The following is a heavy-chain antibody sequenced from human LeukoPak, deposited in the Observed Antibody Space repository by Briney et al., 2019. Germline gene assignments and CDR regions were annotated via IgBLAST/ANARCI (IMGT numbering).Heavy chain of an antibody. J-gene: IGHJ2*01. Sequence: PGGSLRLSCAASGFTFSSYDMHWVRQATGKGLEWVSAIGTAGDTYYPGSVKGRFTISRENAKNSLYLQMNSLRAGDTAVYYCARDPSSGYSWYFDLWAVAPWSLSPQ. CDR3: ARDPSSGYSWYFDL. V-gene: IGHV3-13*01. CDR2: IGTAGDT. D-gene: IGHD3-22*01. CDR1: GFTFSSYD.